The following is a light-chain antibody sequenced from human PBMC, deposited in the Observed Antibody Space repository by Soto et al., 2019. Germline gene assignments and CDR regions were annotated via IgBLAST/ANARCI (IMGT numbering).Light chain of an antibody. CDR3: QQYGSSPLWT. V-gene: IGKV3-20*01. J-gene: IGKJ1*01. Sequence: EILLPQSPGTLYLCTGERATLSCRASQTVSSSYLAWYQQKPGQAPRLIIYGASTRAYGIPDRFSGSESGTDFTLTFRRLEPEDFAVYDCQQYGSSPLWTFGQGTKVDIK. CDR1: QTVSSSY. CDR2: GAS.